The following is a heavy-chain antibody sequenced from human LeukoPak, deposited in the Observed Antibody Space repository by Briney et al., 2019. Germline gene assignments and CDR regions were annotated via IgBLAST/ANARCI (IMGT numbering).Heavy chain of an antibody. Sequence: GGSLRLSCAASGFTFSSYSMNWVRQAPGKGLEWVSYISSSSSTIYYADSVKGRLTISRDNAKNSLYLQMNSLRAEDTAVYYCATTEYSSGWYGRSFRQGFDYWGQGTLVTVSS. D-gene: IGHD6-19*01. CDR2: ISSSSSTI. CDR3: ATTEYSSGWYGRSFRQGFDY. CDR1: GFTFSSYS. V-gene: IGHV3-48*04. J-gene: IGHJ4*02.